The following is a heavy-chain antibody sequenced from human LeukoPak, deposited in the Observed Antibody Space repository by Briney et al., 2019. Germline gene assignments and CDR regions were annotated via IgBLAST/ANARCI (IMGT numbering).Heavy chain of an antibody. V-gene: IGHV1-18*01. J-gene: IGHJ3*02. Sequence: ASVKVSCKASGYTFTSYGISWVRQAPGQGLEWMGWISAYNGNTNYAQKLQGRVTMTTDTSTSTAYMELRSLRSDDTAVYYCARLNYGDYEGVGAFDIWGQGTMVTVSS. D-gene: IGHD4-17*01. CDR2: ISAYNGNT. CDR3: ARLNYGDYEGVGAFDI. CDR1: GYTFTSYG.